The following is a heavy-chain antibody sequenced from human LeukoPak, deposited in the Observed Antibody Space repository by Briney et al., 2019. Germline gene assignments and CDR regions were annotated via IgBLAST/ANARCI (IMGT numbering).Heavy chain of an antibody. V-gene: IGHV1-24*01. D-gene: IGHD3-22*01. CDR3: ATVVANYYDSSGYDY. J-gene: IGHJ4*02. Sequence: ASVTVSCKVSGCTLTELSMHWVRQAPGKGLEWMGGFDPEDGETIYAQKFQGRVTMTEDTSTDTAYMELSSLRSEDTAVYYCATVVANYYDSSGYDYWGQGTLVTVSS. CDR1: GCTLTELS. CDR2: FDPEDGET.